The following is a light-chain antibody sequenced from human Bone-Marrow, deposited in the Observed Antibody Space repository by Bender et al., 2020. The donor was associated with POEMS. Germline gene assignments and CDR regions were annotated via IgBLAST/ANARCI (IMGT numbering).Light chain of an antibody. Sequence: QSALTQPASVSGSPGQSITISCTGTSSDVGSYNLVSWYQQYPGKAPKLMIYEGSKRPSGVSNRFSGSKSGNTASLTIYGLQAEDEADYYCSSYTTSSTSVFGVGTKLTVL. CDR1: SSDVGSYNL. CDR3: SSYTTSSTSV. V-gene: IGLV2-14*02. J-gene: IGLJ3*02. CDR2: EGS.